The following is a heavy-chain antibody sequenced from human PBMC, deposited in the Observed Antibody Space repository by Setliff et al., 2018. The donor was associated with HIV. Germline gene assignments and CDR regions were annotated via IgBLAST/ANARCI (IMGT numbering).Heavy chain of an antibody. V-gene: IGHV1-2*06. CDR1: GYTFSSYG. CDR2: INPNSGGT. J-gene: IGHJ5*02. D-gene: IGHD4-17*01. Sequence: GASVKVSCKASGYTFSSYGISWVRQAPGQGLEWLGRINPNSGGTDYAQKFQGRVTMTRDTSISTAYMELSRLRSDDTAVYYCARDGDYGEYGAWGQGTLVTVSS. CDR3: ARDGDYGEYGA.